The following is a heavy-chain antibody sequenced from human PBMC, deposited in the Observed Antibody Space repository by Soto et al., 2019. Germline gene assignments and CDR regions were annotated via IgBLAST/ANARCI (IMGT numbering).Heavy chain of an antibody. D-gene: IGHD3-10*01. J-gene: IGHJ4*02. V-gene: IGHV3-33*01. CDR1: GFTFRSYD. CDR3: ARVGSRTWYFDY. CDR2: IWHDGGNK. Sequence: GGSLRLSCAASGFTFRSYDMPLGRPAPGKGLEWVAIIWHDGGNKYYADSVKGRFTIARDNSKNTVYLQMNSLRAEDTAVYYCARVGSRTWYFDYWGQGTLVTVSS.